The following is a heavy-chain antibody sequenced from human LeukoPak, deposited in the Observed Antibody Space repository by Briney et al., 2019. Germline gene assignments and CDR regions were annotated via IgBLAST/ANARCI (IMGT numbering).Heavy chain of an antibody. CDR2: INSDGSST. J-gene: IGHJ4*02. V-gene: IGHV3-74*01. Sequence: GGSLRLSCAASGFTFSSYWMHWVRQSPGKGLVWVSRINSDGSSTSYADSVKGRFTISRDNAKNTLYLQMNSLRAEDTAVYYCARDGRGSYLPIDYWGQGTLVTVSS. CDR3: ARDGRGSYLPIDY. D-gene: IGHD1-26*01. CDR1: GFTFSSYW.